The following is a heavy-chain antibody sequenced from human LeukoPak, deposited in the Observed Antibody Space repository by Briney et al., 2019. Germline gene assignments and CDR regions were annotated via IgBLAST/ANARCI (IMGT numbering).Heavy chain of an antibody. CDR2: TSSDLNVK. CDR1: GFTFRNYV. J-gene: IGHJ4*02. V-gene: IGHV3-30-3*01. D-gene: IGHD5-12*01. CDR3: ARNENSGWGYFDY. Sequence: QPGGSLGLSRAASGFTFRNYVIHWVRQAPGKGLEWVAVTSSDLNVKLYADSVKGRFTISRDNSRSTLYLQMNSLRAEDTAVYYCARNENSGWGYFDYWGQGTLVTVSS.